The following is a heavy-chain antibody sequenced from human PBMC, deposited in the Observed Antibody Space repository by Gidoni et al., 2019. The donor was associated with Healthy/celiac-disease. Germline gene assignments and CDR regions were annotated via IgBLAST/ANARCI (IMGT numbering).Heavy chain of an antibody. V-gene: IGHV3-21*01. Sequence: EVQLVESGGGLVKPGGSLRLSCAASGFTFSSYSMNWVRQAPGKGLEWVSSISSSSSYIYYADSVKGRFTISRDNAKNSLYLQMNSLRAGDTAVYYCATGGYSYGYVGYWGQGTLVTVSS. D-gene: IGHD5-18*01. J-gene: IGHJ4*02. CDR1: GFTFSSYS. CDR3: ATGGYSYGYVGY. CDR2: ISSSSSYI.